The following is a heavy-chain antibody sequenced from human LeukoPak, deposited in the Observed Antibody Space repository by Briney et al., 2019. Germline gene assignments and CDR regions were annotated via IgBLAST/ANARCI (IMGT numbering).Heavy chain of an antibody. J-gene: IGHJ4*02. V-gene: IGHV3-48*03. CDR1: GFTFATYA. CDR3: AKRDSSGYSHYFDY. CDR2: ISNSGATK. D-gene: IGHD3-22*01. Sequence: PGGSLRLSCAASGFTFATYAMSWVRQAPGKGLEWISYISNSGATKHYADSVKGRFTISRDNAKNSLFLQMDSLRAEDTAVYYCAKRDSSGYSHYFDYWGQGTLVTVSS.